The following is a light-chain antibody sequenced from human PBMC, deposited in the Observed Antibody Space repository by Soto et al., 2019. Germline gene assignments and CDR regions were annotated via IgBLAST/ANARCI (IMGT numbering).Light chain of an antibody. CDR1: QSVSSSY. V-gene: IGKV3-20*01. Sequence: QSVGTLSLSKGERATLSCRASQSVSSSYLAWYEQKPGQAPRLLIYGASNRATGIPDRFSGSGSGTDFTLTISRLEPEDFAVYYCQQYGSSGTFGQGANV. J-gene: IGKJ1*01. CDR2: GAS. CDR3: QQYGSSGT.